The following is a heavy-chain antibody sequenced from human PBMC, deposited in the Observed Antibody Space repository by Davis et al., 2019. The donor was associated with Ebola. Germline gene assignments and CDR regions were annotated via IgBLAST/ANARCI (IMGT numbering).Heavy chain of an antibody. CDR2: IHYSGST. J-gene: IGHJ5*02. CDR3: AGVDYGDYRDWFDP. V-gene: IGHV4-61*05. CDR1: GGSIRTNNYY. D-gene: IGHD4-17*01. Sequence: MPGGSLRLSCSVSGGSIRTNNYYWDWIRQPPGKGLEWIGYIHYSGSTNYNPSLRRRVTISVDTAKNQFSLKLTSVTAADTAIYYCAGVDYGDYRDWFDPWGQGTLVTVSS.